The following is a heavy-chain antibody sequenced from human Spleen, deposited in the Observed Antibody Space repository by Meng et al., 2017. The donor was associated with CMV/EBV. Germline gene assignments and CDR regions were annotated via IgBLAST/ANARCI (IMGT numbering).Heavy chain of an antibody. V-gene: IGHV4-34*01. CDR3: AREYSMWGNYFDH. D-gene: IGHD6-6*01. J-gene: IGHJ4*02. Sequence: GSLRLSCAVYGGSFSGYYWSWIRQPPGKGLEWIGEINHSGSTNYNPSLKSRVTISVDTSKNQFSLKLDSVTAADTAVYYCAREYSMWGNYFDHWGRGTLVTVSS. CDR1: GGSFSGYY. CDR2: INHSGST.